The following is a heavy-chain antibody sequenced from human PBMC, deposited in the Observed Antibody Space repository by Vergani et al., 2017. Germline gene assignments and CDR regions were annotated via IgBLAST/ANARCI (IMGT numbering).Heavy chain of an antibody. Sequence: QVQLVESGGGVVQPGRSLRLSCAASGFTFSSYGMHWVRQAPGKGLEWIGEINHSGSTNYNPSLKSRVTISVDTSKNQLSLKLRSVTAADTAVYYCASENNWGMGGNFDYWGQGTLVTVSS. CDR1: GFTFSSYG. CDR2: INHSGST. CDR3: ASENNWGMGGNFDY. J-gene: IGHJ4*02. D-gene: IGHD7-27*01. V-gene: IGHV4-34*01.